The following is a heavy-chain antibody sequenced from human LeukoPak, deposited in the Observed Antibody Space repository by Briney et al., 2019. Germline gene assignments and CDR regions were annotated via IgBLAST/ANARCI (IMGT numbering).Heavy chain of an antibody. CDR2: INSDGSST. CDR3: ARGPNFSGWLDY. D-gene: IGHD6-19*01. CDR1: GFTFSSYW. J-gene: IGHJ4*02. Sequence: GGSLRLSCAASGFTFSSYWMHWVRQAPGKGLVWGSRINSDGSSTSYADSVKGRFTISRDNAKNTLYLQMNSLRAEDTAVYYCARGPNFSGWLDYWGQGTLVTVSS. V-gene: IGHV3-74*01.